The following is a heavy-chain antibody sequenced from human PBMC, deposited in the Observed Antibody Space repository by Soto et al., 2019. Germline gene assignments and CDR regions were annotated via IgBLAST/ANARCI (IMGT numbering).Heavy chain of an antibody. V-gene: IGHV4-31*03. Sequence: SETLSLTCTVSGGSISSGGYYWSWIRQHPGKGLEWIGYIYYSGSTYYNPSLKSRVTISVDTSKNQFSLKLSSVTAADTAVYYCASHTVVVVAATRGEYFQHWGQGTLITVPS. D-gene: IGHD2-15*01. CDR2: IYYSGST. CDR3: ASHTVVVVAATRGEYFQH. J-gene: IGHJ1*01. CDR1: GGSISSGGYY.